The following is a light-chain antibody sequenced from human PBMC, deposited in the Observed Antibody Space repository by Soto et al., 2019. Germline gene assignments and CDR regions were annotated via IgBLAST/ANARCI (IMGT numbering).Light chain of an antibody. J-gene: IGLJ3*02. CDR1: SSDVGGYKY. CDR2: EVS. Sequence: QSVLTQPASVSGSPGQSITISCTGTSSDVGGYKYVSWYQQHPGRAPKLMIYEVSNRPSGVSNRFSGSKSGNTASLTLSGLQAEDEADYYCISYTSSSTWVFGRGTKLTVL. CDR3: ISYTSSSTWV. V-gene: IGLV2-14*01.